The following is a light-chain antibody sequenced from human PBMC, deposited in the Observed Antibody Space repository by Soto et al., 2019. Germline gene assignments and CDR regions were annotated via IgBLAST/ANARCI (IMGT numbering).Light chain of an antibody. CDR3: LLYYGGQLGV. Sequence: QAVVTQEPSLTVSPGGTVTLTCASSTGAVTSGYYPNWFQQKPGQAPRALIYSTNNTYSWTPARFSGSLLGGKAALTLSGVQPEDEADYCCLLYYGGQLGVFGGGTKLTVL. J-gene: IGLJ2*01. CDR1: TGAVTSGYY. CDR2: STN. V-gene: IGLV7-43*01.